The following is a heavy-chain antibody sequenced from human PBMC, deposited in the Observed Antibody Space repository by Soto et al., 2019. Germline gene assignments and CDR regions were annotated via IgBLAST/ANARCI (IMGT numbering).Heavy chain of an antibody. V-gene: IGHV1-69*02. D-gene: IGHD3-10*02. Sequence: SVKVSCNASGGTFSSYTISWLRQAPGQGLEWMGRIIPILGIANYAQKFQGRVTITADKSTSTAYMELSSLRSEDTAVYYCARVVPPLFDYWGQGTLVTVSS. CDR3: ARVVPPLFDY. CDR1: GGTFSSYT. CDR2: IIPILGIA. J-gene: IGHJ4*02.